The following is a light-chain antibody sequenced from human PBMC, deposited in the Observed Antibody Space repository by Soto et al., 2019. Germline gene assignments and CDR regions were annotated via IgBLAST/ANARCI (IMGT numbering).Light chain of an antibody. CDR3: QQYYATPIT. Sequence: DIVMTQSPDSLAVSLGERATINCKSSQSLLYSSNNKNYLAWYQQKPGQPPKLLIYWASTRESGVPDRFGGSGSGTDFTLTICSLQAEDVAVYYCQQYYATPITFGQGTRLEI. J-gene: IGKJ5*01. V-gene: IGKV4-1*01. CDR2: WAS. CDR1: QSLLYSSNNKNY.